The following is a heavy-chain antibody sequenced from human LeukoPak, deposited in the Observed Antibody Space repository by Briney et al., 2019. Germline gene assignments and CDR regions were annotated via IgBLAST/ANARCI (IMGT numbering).Heavy chain of an antibody. Sequence: PGGSLRLSCAASGFTFSSYAMSWVRQAPGKGLEWVSAISGSGGSTYYADSVKGRFAISRDNSKNTLYLQMNSLRAEDTAVYYCAKEVGATFDGLYFDYWGQGTLVTVSS. CDR3: AKEVGATFDGLYFDY. D-gene: IGHD1-26*01. V-gene: IGHV3-23*01. CDR2: ISGSGGST. J-gene: IGHJ4*02. CDR1: GFTFSSYA.